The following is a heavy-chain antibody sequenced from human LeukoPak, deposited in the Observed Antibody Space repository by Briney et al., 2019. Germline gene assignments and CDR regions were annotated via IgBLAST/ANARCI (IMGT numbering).Heavy chain of an antibody. CDR1: GGSFSGYY. Sequence: SETLSLTCAVYGGSFSGYYWSWIRQPPGKGLEWIGEINHSGSTNYNPSLKSRVTISVDTSKNQFSLKLSSVTAADTAVYYCARARMRQQLHNWFDPWGQGTLVTVSS. J-gene: IGHJ5*02. V-gene: IGHV4-34*01. CDR3: ARARMRQQLHNWFDP. CDR2: INHSGST. D-gene: IGHD6-13*01.